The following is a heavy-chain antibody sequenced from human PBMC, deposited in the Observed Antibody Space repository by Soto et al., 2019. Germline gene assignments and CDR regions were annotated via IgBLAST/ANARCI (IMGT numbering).Heavy chain of an antibody. V-gene: IGHV4-31*03. CDR1: VGSISIGGYY. CDR2: IYYSGST. CDR3: ARATGDSYGSDSYYYGMDV. D-gene: IGHD5-18*01. J-gene: IGHJ6*02. Sequence: SETLSITCTFSVGSISIGGYYWSWIRQHPGRGMEWIGYIYYSGSTYYNPSLKSRVTISVDTSKNQFSLKLSSVTAADTAVYYCARATGDSYGSDSYYYGMDVWGQGTTVTVSS.